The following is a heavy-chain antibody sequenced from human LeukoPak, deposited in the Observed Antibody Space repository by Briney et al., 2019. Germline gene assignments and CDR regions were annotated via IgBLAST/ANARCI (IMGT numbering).Heavy chain of an antibody. V-gene: IGHV3-23*01. D-gene: IGHD5-18*01. CDR3: AKDLASRGYSYGENVY. CDR1: GFTLSNYA. J-gene: IGHJ4*02. Sequence: GGSLRLSCAASGFTLSNYAITWVRQAPGRGLEWVSTISGRGDITYYADSVKGRFTISRDNSKNTLSLQMNSLRAEDTALYYCAKDLASRGYSYGENVYWGQGTLVTVSS. CDR2: ISGRGDIT.